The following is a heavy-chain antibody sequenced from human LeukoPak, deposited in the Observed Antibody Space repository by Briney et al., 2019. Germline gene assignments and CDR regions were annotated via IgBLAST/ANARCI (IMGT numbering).Heavy chain of an antibody. J-gene: IGHJ6*03. CDR2: IYYSGSS. CDR1: GGSISGYH. V-gene: IGHV4-59*01. CDR3: ARVPRSYYYYYYMDV. Sequence: SETLSLTCTVSGGSISGYHWSWIRQPPGKGLEWLGYIYYSGSSNYNPSLKSRVTMSADTSKNQFSLKLSSVTAADTAVYYCARVPRSYYYYYYMDVWGKGTTVTVSS.